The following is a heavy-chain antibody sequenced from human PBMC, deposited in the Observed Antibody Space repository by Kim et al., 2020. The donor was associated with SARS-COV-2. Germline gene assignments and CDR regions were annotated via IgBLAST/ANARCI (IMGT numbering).Heavy chain of an antibody. CDR1: GDSVSSNSAA. D-gene: IGHD3-3*01. Sequence: SQTLSLTCAISGDSVSSNSAAWNWIRQSPSRGLEWLGRTYYRSKWYNDYAVSVKSRITINPDTSKNQFSLQLNSVTPEDTAVYYCARTNVLRFLEWLFRPNNWFDPWGQGTLVTVSS. CDR2: TYYRSKWYN. J-gene: IGHJ5*02. V-gene: IGHV6-1*01. CDR3: ARTNVLRFLEWLFRPNNWFDP.